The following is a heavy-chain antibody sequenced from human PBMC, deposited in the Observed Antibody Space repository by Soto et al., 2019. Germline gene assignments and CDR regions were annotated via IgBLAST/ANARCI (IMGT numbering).Heavy chain of an antibody. V-gene: IGHV3-21*02. J-gene: IGHJ2*01. CDR3: ARGAVVGIGYFDL. CDR2: ITSTSSFI. Sequence: EVQLVESGGGLVKPGGSLRLSCTASGFTFSSHSVNWVRQAPGKGLEWVSCITSTSSFIYYADSVKGRFTISRDNAKPSLYLQMDSLRAEDTAVYYCARGAVVGIGYFDLWGRGTPVTVSS. CDR1: GFTFSSHS. D-gene: IGHD6-19*01.